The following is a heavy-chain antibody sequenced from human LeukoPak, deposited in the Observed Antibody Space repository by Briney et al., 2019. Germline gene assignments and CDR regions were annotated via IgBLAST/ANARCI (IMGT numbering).Heavy chain of an antibody. Sequence: GGSLRLSCAASGFTVSSNYMSWVRQAPGKGLEWVSGITGGGDTTFYADSVKGRFTTSRDNPKNTLYLQMNSLRAEDTAVYYCARAVGATGGLYDIWGQGTMVTVSS. J-gene: IGHJ3*02. CDR2: ITGGGDTT. V-gene: IGHV3-53*01. CDR3: ARAVGATGGLYDI. CDR1: GFTVSSNY. D-gene: IGHD1-26*01.